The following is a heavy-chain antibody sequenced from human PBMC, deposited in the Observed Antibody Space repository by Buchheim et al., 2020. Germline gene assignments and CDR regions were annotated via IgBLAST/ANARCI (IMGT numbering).Heavy chain of an antibody. CDR2: IYHTGDT. V-gene: IGHV4-4*02. D-gene: IGHD6-19*01. Sequence: QVQMQESGPGLVKPSGTLSLTCTVSGDSVSNDNWWSWVRQSPEKGLEWIGEIYHTGDTNYNPSLKSRVTLSVDKSKNQFSLNLNSVTAADTAVYFCVRNGWYSIDYWGQGTL. CDR3: VRNGWYSIDY. CDR1: GDSVSNDNW. J-gene: IGHJ4*02.